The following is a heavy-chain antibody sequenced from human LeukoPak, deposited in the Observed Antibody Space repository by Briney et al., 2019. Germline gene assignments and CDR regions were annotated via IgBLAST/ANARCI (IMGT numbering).Heavy chain of an antibody. CDR1: GFTFNTFN. D-gene: IGHD3-9*01. J-gene: IGHJ4*02. Sequence: GGSLRLSCAASGFTFNTFNMNWVRQAPGKGLEWVSSITSGGDYIYYADSVKGRFTTSRDNAKNSLFLQLNSLRVEDTAVYYCARGHYDVLAASYKWTPDYWGQGTLVTVSS. V-gene: IGHV3-21*01. CDR3: ARGHYDVLAASYKWTPDY. CDR2: ITSGGDYI.